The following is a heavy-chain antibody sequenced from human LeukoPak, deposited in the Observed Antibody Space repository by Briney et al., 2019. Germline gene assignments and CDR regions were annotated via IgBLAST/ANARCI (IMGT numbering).Heavy chain of an antibody. CDR1: GGSISSGDYY. CDR2: IYYSGST. CDR3: ARMWDFGYDSTKFDY. D-gene: IGHD5-12*01. J-gene: IGHJ4*02. Sequence: SQTLSLTCTVSGGSISSGDYYWGWIRQPPGKGLEWIGSIYYSGSTYYNPSLKSRVTISVDTSKNQFSLKLSSVTAADTAVYYCARMWDFGYDSTKFDYWGQGTLVTVSS. V-gene: IGHV4-39*01.